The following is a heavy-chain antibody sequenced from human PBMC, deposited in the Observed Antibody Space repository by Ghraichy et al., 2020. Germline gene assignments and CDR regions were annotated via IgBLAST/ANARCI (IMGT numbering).Heavy chain of an antibody. CDR2: IKQDGSGK. V-gene: IGHV3-7*01. Sequence: GGSLRLSCAASGFTFSRYWMTWVRQVPGKGLEWVANIKQDGSGKYYVDSVKGRFTISRDNAKNSLYLQMNSLRAEDTAVYYCARVVGMGAPGMDVWGQGTTVTVSS. D-gene: IGHD6-19*01. CDR3: ARVVGMGAPGMDV. J-gene: IGHJ6*02. CDR1: GFTFSRYW.